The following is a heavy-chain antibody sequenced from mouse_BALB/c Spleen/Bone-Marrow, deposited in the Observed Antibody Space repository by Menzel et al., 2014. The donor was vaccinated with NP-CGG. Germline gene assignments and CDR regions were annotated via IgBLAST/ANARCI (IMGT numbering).Heavy chain of an antibody. CDR3: ARDGYDDY. J-gene: IGHJ2*01. D-gene: IGHD2-2*01. Sequence: EVKVVESGGGLVQPGGSLRLSCATSGFTFTDYYMSWVRQPPGKALEWLGFIRNKANGYTTEYSASVKGRFTISRDNSQSILYLQMNTLRAEGSATYYCARDGYDDYWGQGTTLTVSS. CDR2: IRNKANGYTT. V-gene: IGHV7-3*02. CDR1: GFTFTDYY.